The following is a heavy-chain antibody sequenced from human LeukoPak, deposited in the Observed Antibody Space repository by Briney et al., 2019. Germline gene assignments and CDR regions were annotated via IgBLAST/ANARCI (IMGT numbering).Heavy chain of an antibody. Sequence: GESLKISCKGSGYSFTSYWIGWVRQMPGKGLEWMGGIYPGDSDTRYSLSLQCQLTISADKSISTAYLQWSSLKASDTAMYYCARPYYYGSGSSYFQHWGQGTLVTVSS. J-gene: IGHJ1*01. D-gene: IGHD3-10*01. CDR1: GYSFTSYW. CDR3: ARPYYYGSGSSYFQH. V-gene: IGHV5-51*01. CDR2: IYPGDSDT.